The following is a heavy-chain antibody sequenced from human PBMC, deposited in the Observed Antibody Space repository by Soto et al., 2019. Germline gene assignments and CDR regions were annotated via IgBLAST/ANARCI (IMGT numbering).Heavy chain of an antibody. V-gene: IGHV6-1*01. J-gene: IGHJ5*02. CDR2: TYYRSKWYN. D-gene: IGHD3-10*01. Sequence: QSQTLSLTCAISGDSVSSNSAAWNWIRQSPSRGLEWLGRTYYRSKWYNDYAVSVKSRITINPDTSKNQFSLQLNSVTPEDTAVYCCAREEALWFGGRWFDPWGQGTLVTVSS. CDR1: GDSVSSNSAA. CDR3: AREEALWFGGRWFDP.